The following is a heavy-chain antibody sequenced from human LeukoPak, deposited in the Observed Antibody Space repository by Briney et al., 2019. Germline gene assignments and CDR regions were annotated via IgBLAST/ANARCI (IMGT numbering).Heavy chain of an antibody. J-gene: IGHJ4*02. CDR2: MFPSGSS. CDR3: GRGPQGPFYGDYVIDS. V-gene: IGHV4-31*03. D-gene: IGHD4-17*01. CDR1: GGSFNSGIYC. Sequence: SQTLSLTCSVSGGSFNSGIYCWSWIRHHPQKGLEWIGYMFPSGSSYYSPSLKSRASLSMDTSKNQFYLRLTSVTAADTAVYYCGRGPQGPFYGDYVIDSWGQGTLVRVSS.